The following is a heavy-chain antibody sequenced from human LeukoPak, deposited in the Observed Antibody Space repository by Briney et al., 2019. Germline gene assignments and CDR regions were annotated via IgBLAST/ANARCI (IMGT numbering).Heavy chain of an antibody. Sequence: SETLSLTCTVSGGSISSYYWSWIRQPPGKGLEWIGYIYYSGSTNYNPSLKSRVTISVDTSKNQFSLKLTSVTAADTAVYYCARSFLGPWDFDSWGQGTLVTVSS. CDR2: IYYSGST. J-gene: IGHJ4*02. D-gene: IGHD3-16*01. CDR3: ARSFLGPWDFDS. V-gene: IGHV4-59*12. CDR1: GGSISSYY.